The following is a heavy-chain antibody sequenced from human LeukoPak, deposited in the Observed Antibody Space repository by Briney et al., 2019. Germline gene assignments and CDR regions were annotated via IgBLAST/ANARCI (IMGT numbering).Heavy chain of an antibody. D-gene: IGHD2-2*01. Sequence: SETLSLTCTVSGASISIYSRSWIRQPPGQGLEWIGYIYYSGSPNYNPSLKSRVTMSVDASKNQFSLKVSSVTAADTAVYYCAKSNRYCDSASCYEAFDIWGQGTMVTVSS. CDR1: GASISIYS. J-gene: IGHJ3*02. V-gene: IGHV4-59*01. CDR3: AKSNRYCDSASCYEAFDI. CDR2: IYYSGSP.